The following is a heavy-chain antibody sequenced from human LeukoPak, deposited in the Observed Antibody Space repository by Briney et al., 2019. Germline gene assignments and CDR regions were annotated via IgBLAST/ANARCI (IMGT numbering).Heavy chain of an antibody. V-gene: IGHV3-23*01. CDR1: GFAFSTYA. CDR3: AKPPPSGGCYAHIDY. CDR2: ISGSGSVT. J-gene: IGHJ4*02. Sequence: GGSLRLSCAASGFAFSTYAMSWVRQAPGKGLEWVSVISGSGSVTYYADSVKGRFTISRDNSKNTLYLQMNSLRAEDTAVYYCAKPPPSGGCYAHIDYWGQGTLVTVSS. D-gene: IGHD2-15*01.